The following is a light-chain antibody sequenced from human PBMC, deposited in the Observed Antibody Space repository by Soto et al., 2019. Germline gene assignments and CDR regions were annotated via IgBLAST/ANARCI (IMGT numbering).Light chain of an antibody. V-gene: IGLV1-51*01. CDR2: DNN. J-gene: IGLJ1*01. CDR1: SSNIGNNY. CDR3: GTWDSSLSAYA. Sequence: PVLKHPASVTAVAGQNGRISYSRSSSNIGNNYVSWYQQLPGTAPKLLIYDNNKRPSGIPGRFSGSKSGTSATLGITGLQTGDEADYYCGTWDSSLSAYAFGTGTKVTVL.